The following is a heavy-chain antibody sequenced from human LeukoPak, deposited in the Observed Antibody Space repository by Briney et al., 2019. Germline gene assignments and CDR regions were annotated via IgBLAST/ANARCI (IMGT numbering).Heavy chain of an antibody. CDR3: ARTPVVRLWFGEEGNWFDP. J-gene: IGHJ5*02. Sequence: SETLSLTCTVSGGSISSYYWSWIRQPPGKGLEWIGYIYYSGSTNHNPSLKSRVTISVDTSKNQFSLKLSSVTAADTAVYYCARTPVVRLWFGEEGNWFDPWGQGTLVTVSS. CDR2: IYYSGST. D-gene: IGHD3-10*01. V-gene: IGHV4-59*01. CDR1: GGSISSYY.